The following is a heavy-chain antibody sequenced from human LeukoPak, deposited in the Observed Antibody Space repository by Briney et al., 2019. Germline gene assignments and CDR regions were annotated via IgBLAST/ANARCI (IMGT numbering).Heavy chain of an antibody. D-gene: IGHD4-17*01. Sequence: PSETLSLTCTVSGGSISNYYWTWIRQPPGKTLQWIGYIYYSGTPQYNPSLKSRVTISLDRSKNQFSLNLISVTAADTAVYSCARLEYGDYVAYWGQGTLVTVSS. CDR3: ARLEYGDYVAY. J-gene: IGHJ4*02. CDR1: GGSISNYY. V-gene: IGHV4-59*08. CDR2: IYYSGTP.